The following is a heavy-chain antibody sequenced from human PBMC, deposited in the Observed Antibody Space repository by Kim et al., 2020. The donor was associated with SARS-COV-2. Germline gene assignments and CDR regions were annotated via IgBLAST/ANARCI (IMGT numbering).Heavy chain of an antibody. Sequence: RYSPSFQGQVTFSADKSISTAYLQWSSLKASDTAMYYCARRGTGDAFDIWGQGTMVTVSS. V-gene: IGHV5-51*01. CDR3: ARRGTGDAFDI. D-gene: IGHD1-1*01. J-gene: IGHJ3*02.